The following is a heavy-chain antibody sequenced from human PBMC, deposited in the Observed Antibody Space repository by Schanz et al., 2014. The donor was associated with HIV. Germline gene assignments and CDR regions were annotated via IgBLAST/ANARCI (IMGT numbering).Heavy chain of an antibody. V-gene: IGHV1-18*01. D-gene: IGHD3-3*01. CDR1: GDAVSSER. CDR2: VSGYKGTT. J-gene: IGHJ4*02. CDR3: ARFSIFGVILRPLLY. Sequence: QVHLVQSGAEVKKPGASARVSCKASGDAVSSERITWVRQAPGQGLEWMGWVSGYKGTTNYAQNLQDRVTMTTDTSTTTAFMELRSLRSDDTAVYYCARFSIFGVILRPLLYWGQGTLVTVSS.